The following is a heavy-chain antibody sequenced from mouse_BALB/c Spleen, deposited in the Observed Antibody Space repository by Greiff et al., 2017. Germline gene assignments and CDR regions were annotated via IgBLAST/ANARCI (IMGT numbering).Heavy chain of an antibody. V-gene: IGHV5-17*02. J-gene: IGHJ2*01. CDR1: GFTFSSFG. CDR3: ARWINYYGVDS. CDR2: ISSGSSTI. D-gene: IGHD1-1*01. Sequence: EVQGVESGGGLVQPGGSRKLSCAASGFTFSSFGMHWVRQAPEKGLEWVAYISSGSSTIYYADTVKGRFTISRDNPKNTLFLQMTSLRSEDTAMYYCARWINYYGVDSWGQGTTLTVSS.